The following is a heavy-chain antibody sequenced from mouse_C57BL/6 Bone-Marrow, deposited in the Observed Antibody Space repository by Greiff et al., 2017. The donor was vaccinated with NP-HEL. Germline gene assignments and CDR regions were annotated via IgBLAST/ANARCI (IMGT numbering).Heavy chain of an antibody. CDR2: TFYSGIT. CDR3: ARDRDAGYFDV. V-gene: IGHV3-3*01. D-gene: IGHD3-1*01. J-gene: IGHJ1*03. Sequence: EVQVVESGPSLVRPSQTLSLTCTVTGFSINSDCYWIWIRQFPGNKLEYIGYTFYSGITYYNPSLESRTYITRDTSKNQFSLKLSSVTTEDTATYYCARDRDAGYFDVWGTGTTVTVSS. CDR1: GFSINSDCY.